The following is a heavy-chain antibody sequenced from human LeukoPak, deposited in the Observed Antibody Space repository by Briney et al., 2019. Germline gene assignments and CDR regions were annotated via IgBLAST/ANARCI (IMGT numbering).Heavy chain of an antibody. J-gene: IGHJ3*01. CDR1: GYSFTTYW. CDR2: IYPGDSDT. D-gene: IGHD6-19*01. Sequence: RGESLKISCKGSGYSFTTYWIGWMRQMPGKGLEWMGIIYPGDSDTRYSPSFQGQVTISADRSISTAYLQWSSLKASDTAKYYCARLDSSGYYASVDNDAFDFWGQGTMVTVSS. V-gene: IGHV5-51*01. CDR3: ARLDSSGYYASVDNDAFDF.